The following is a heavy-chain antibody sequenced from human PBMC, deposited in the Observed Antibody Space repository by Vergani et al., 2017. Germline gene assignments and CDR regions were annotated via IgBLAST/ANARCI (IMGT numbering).Heavy chain of an antibody. CDR2: ISGSGGST. V-gene: IGHV3-23*04. CDR3: AKLLGLPYGMDV. CDR1: GFTFSSYA. D-gene: IGHD2-15*01. Sequence: VQLVESGGGVVKPGRSLRLSCAASGFTFSSYAMHWVRQAPGKGLEWVSAISGSGGSTYYADAVKGLFTISRDNSKNTLYLQMNSLRAEDTAVYYCAKLLGLPYGMDVWGQGTTVTVSS. J-gene: IGHJ6*02.